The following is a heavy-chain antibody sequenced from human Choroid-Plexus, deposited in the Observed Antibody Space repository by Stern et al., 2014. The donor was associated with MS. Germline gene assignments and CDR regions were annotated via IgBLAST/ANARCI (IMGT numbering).Heavy chain of an antibody. Sequence: VHLVESGGGVVQPGRPLRLSCVASGFTFGSCAMHWVRQAPGKGLEWVAGVSYDGSNKYYADSVKGRFTISRDNSQNTLYMQMSSLRPEGTAVYYCAKDRQYLTYFFDHWGQGSLVTVSS. V-gene: IGHV3-30*18. CDR2: VSYDGSNK. CDR1: GFTFGSCA. J-gene: IGHJ5*02. CDR3: AKDRQYLTYFFDH. D-gene: IGHD2/OR15-2a*01.